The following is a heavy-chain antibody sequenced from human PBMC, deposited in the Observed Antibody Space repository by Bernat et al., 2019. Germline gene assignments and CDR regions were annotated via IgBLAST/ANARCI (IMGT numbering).Heavy chain of an antibody. CDR3: ARHSSDQLRAFDI. CDR2: IYYSGST. V-gene: IGHV4-39*01. J-gene: IGHJ3*02. Sequence: QLQLQESGPGLVKPSETLSLTCTVSGCSISSSSYYWGWIRQPPGKGLEWIGSIYYSGSTYYNPSLKSRVTISVDTSKNQFSLKLSSVTAADTAVYYCARHSSDQLRAFDIWGQGTMVTVSS. CDR1: GCSISSSSYY. D-gene: IGHD1-1*01.